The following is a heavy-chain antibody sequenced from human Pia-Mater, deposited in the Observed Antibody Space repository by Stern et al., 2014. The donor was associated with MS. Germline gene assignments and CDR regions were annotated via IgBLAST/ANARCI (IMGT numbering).Heavy chain of an antibody. CDR1: GFNFRSYA. CDR2: INHGATNS. V-gene: IGHV3-74*01. CDR3: AAYIDFKIDY. D-gene: IGHD2-21*01. J-gene: IGHJ4*02. Sequence: VQLVESGGGLVQPGGSLRLSCAASGFNFRSYAMHWVRQVPGEGLVWVTRINHGATNSQFADSVKGRLTISRVNAKNTLFLQMSDLRVDDTAVYYCAAYIDFKIDYWGQGALVTVSS.